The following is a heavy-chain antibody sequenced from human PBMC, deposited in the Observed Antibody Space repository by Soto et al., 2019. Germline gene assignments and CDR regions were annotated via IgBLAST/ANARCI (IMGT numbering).Heavy chain of an antibody. D-gene: IGHD3-10*01. CDR3: ARDWYFYGSGSPNHMDV. CDR1: GYTFSNYG. CDR2: ISAHNGNS. J-gene: IGHJ6*03. Sequence: QVRLVQSGDEMRKPGASVKVSCQASGYTFSNYGITWVRQAPGPGLEWMGWISAHNGNSKYAQSLQGRLTLTTDTSTSTAYMELRSLRSDDTAVYYCARDWYFYGSGSPNHMDVWGKGTTVSVSS. V-gene: IGHV1-18*01.